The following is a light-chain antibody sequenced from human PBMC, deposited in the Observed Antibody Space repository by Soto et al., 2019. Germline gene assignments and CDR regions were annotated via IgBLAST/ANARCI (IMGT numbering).Light chain of an antibody. CDR3: ETWDINTHVV. CDR1: SGHSSYI. J-gene: IGLJ2*01. CDR2: LEGSGSY. Sequence: QSVLTQSSSASASLGSSVKLTCTLSSGHSSYIIAWHQQQPGKAPRYLMKLEGSGSYNKGSGVPDRFSGSSSGADRYLTISNLQFEDEADYYCETWDINTHVVFGGGTKVTVL. V-gene: IGLV4-60*02.